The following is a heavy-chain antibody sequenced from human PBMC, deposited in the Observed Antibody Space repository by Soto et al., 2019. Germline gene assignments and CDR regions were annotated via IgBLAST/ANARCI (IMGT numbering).Heavy chain of an antibody. CDR1: TGSFSGYY. V-gene: IGHV4-34*01. Sequence: QVQLQQWGAGLLKPSETLSLTCAVYTGSFSGYYWSWIRQPPGKGLEWIGEINHRGNTNCNPSLKSRVTISVDTSKNQFSLNLRSVTAADTAVYYCARLRDSWGAYFYKAFDIWGQGTMVTVSS. J-gene: IGHJ3*02. CDR3: ARLRDSWGAYFYKAFDI. D-gene: IGHD3-3*01. CDR2: INHRGNT.